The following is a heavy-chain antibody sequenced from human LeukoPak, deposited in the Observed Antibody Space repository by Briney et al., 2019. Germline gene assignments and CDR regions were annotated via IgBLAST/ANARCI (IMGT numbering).Heavy chain of an antibody. Sequence: PSETLSLTCIVSGGSISSYHWSWIRQPPGKGLEWIGYIYYSGSTNYNPSLKSRVTMSVDTSKNQFSLKLSSVTAADTAVYYCARDYITMVRGAPNWFDPWGQGTLVTLSS. CDR3: ARDYITMVRGAPNWFDP. D-gene: IGHD3-10*01. CDR1: GGSISSYH. V-gene: IGHV4-59*12. CDR2: IYYSGST. J-gene: IGHJ5*02.